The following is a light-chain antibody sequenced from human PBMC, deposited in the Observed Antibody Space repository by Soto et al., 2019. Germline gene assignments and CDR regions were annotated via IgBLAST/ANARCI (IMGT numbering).Light chain of an antibody. Sequence: IQLTQSPSSLSASVGDRVTITCRASQDINSYLAWYQQKPGKAPNLVIYAGTSLQSGVPSRFSGSGSGTEFTLTIRSLQPEDFATYYCQQLHVYPSTFGGGTKVE. J-gene: IGKJ4*01. CDR2: AGT. CDR1: QDINSY. CDR3: QQLHVYPST. V-gene: IGKV1-9*01.